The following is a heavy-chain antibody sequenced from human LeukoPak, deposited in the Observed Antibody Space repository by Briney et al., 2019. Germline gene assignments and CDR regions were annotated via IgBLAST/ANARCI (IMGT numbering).Heavy chain of an antibody. J-gene: IGHJ6*02. CDR1: GFTFSIYA. V-gene: IGHV3-30-3*01. Sequence: GGSLRLSCAASGFTFSIYAMHWVRQAPGKGLEWVALISYDGSNKYYADSVKGRFTISRDNSKNTLYLQMNSLRPEDTAVYYGTTGSGSYLRTPKNYYYYGMDVWGQGTTVTVSS. CDR3: TTGSGSYLRTPKNYYYYGMDV. CDR2: ISYDGSNK. D-gene: IGHD3-10*01.